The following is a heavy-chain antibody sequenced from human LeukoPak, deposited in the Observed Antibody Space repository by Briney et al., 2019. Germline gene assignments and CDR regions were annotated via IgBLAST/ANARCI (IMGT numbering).Heavy chain of an antibody. D-gene: IGHD6-13*01. V-gene: IGHV3-64D*06. J-gene: IGHJ4*02. CDR1: GFTFSTYA. CDR3: KSSPVGTFGS. Sequence: GGSLRLSCSASGFTFSTYAMHWVRQAPGKGLEYVSAISSNGGGTYYADSVKGRFTISRDNSKNTLYLQMSSLRPEDTAVYYCKSSPVGTFGSWGQGTLVTASS. CDR2: ISSNGGGT.